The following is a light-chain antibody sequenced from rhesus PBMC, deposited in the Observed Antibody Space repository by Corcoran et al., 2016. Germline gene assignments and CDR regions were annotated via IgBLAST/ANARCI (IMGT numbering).Light chain of an antibody. CDR3: QETSNLFS. CDR2: GSS. CDR1: QSVATY. V-gene: IGKV3-31*02. J-gene: IGKJ3*01. Sequence: EIVMTQSPATLSLSPGERATPSCRASQSVATYLAWYQQRPGQTPRLLIYGSSNRATGVPDRFSGSGSGTDFPLTITSLEPEDFAVYYCQETSNLFSFGPGTKLDIK.